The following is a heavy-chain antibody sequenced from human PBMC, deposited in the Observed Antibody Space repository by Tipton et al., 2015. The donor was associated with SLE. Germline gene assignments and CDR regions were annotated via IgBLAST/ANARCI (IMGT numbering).Heavy chain of an antibody. J-gene: IGHJ6*03. Sequence: TLSLTCAVYGGSFSGYSWSWIRQPPGKGLEWIGEINHSGSTNYNPSLKSRVTISVDTSKNQFSLQLSSVTAADTAVYYCAGEVEGYSSDWYYYYYYMDVWGKGTTVTVSS. CDR2: INHSGST. D-gene: IGHD6-19*01. CDR1: GGSFSGYS. CDR3: AGEVEGYSSDWYYYYYYMDV. V-gene: IGHV4-34*01.